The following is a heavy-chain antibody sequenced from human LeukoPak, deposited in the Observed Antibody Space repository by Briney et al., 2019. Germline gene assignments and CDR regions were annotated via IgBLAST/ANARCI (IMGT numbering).Heavy chain of an antibody. D-gene: IGHD2-2*02. V-gene: IGHV3-23*01. CDR1: GFTFSSYA. CDR2: ISGSGGST. J-gene: IGHJ4*02. Sequence: GGSLRLSCAASGFTFSSYAMSWVRQAPGKGLEWVSAISGSGGSTYYADSVKGRFTISRDNSKNTLYLQMNSLRAEDTAVYYCAKALGYCSSTSCYTPFDYWGQGTLVTVSS. CDR3: AKALGYCSSTSCYTPFDY.